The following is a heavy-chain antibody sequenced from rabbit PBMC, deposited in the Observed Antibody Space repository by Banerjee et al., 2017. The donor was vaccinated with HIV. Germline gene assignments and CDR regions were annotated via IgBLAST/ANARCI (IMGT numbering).Heavy chain of an antibody. J-gene: IGHJ4*01. CDR2: IYGDVSGST. CDR3: TRSYVGYNL. D-gene: IGHD2-1*01. CDR1: GFSFSSGYY. V-gene: IGHV1S45*01. Sequence: QEQLEESGGGLVQPEGSLTLTCTASGFSFSSGYYMCWVRQAPGKGLEWIACIYGDVSGSTYYASWAKGRFTISSDNAQNTVFLQVTSLTASDTATYFCTRSYVGYNLWGQGTLVTVS.